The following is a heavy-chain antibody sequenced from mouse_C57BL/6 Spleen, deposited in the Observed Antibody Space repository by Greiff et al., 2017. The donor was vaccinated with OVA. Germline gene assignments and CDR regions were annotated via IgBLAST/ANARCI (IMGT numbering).Heavy chain of an antibody. CDR1: GYTFTSYW. CDR3: ARENYYGNYVFAY. D-gene: IGHD2-1*01. J-gene: IGHJ3*01. V-gene: IGHV1-64*01. Sequence: QVQLQQPGAELVKPGASVKLSCKASGYTFTSYWMHWVKQRPGQGLEWIGMIHPNSGSTNYNEKFKSKATLTVDKSSSTAYMQLSSLTSEDSAVYYCARENYYGNYVFAYWGQGTLVTVSA. CDR2: IHPNSGST.